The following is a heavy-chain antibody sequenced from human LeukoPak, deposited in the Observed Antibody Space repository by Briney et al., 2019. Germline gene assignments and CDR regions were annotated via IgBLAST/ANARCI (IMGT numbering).Heavy chain of an antibody. D-gene: IGHD4-11*01. Sequence: GGSLRLSCAASGFTFGDYGMSWVRQAPGKGLEWVSGINWNGGSTGYADSVKGRFTISRDNAKNSLYLQMSSLRAEDTAVYYCTRVEETATTAAIIRKYSYYYYYMDVWGKGNTVTVSS. V-gene: IGHV3-20*04. CDR1: GFTFGDYG. CDR2: INWNGGST. CDR3: TRVEETATTAAIIRKYSYYYYYMDV. J-gene: IGHJ6*03.